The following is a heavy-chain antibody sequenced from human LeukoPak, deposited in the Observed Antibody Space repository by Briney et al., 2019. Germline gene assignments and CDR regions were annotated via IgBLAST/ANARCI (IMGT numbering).Heavy chain of an antibody. CDR2: ISGTGGNT. Sequence: PGGSLRLSCVATGITLTNYAMSWVRQAPGKGLEWVSGISGTGGNTYYADSVKGRFTISRDFSKNTPYLQLNGLRVEDTAAYYCAKGGSDDYQINDYWGQGTLVTVFS. V-gene: IGHV3-23*01. D-gene: IGHD3-22*01. CDR1: GITLTNYA. J-gene: IGHJ4*02. CDR3: AKGGSDDYQINDY.